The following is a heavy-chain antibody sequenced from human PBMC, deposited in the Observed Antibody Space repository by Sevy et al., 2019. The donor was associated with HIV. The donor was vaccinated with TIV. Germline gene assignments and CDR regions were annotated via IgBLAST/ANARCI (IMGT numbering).Heavy chain of an antibody. CDR1: GYTFSGHY. Sequence: ASVKVSCKASGYTFSGHYMHWVRQAPGQGLEWMGWINAKNGGTNYAQKFQGRVTMIRDKSIDTAYLELGSLTSGDTAVYYCLRDVGYCSRTACSYNYFDPWGQGTRVTVSS. J-gene: IGHJ5*02. D-gene: IGHD2-2*01. CDR2: INAKNGGT. V-gene: IGHV1-2*02. CDR3: LRDVGYCSRTACSYNYFDP.